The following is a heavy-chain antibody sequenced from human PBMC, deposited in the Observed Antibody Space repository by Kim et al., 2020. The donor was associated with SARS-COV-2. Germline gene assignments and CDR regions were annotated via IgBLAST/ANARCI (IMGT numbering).Heavy chain of an antibody. V-gene: IGHV1-69*13. CDR3: ARAYHEGSYYYYGMDV. D-gene: IGHD2-15*01. Sequence: SVKVSCKASGGTFSSYAISWVRQAPGQGLEWMGGIIPIFGTANYAQKFQGRVTITADESTSTAYMELSSLRSEDTAVYYCARAYHEGSYYYYGMDVWGQGTTVTVSS. J-gene: IGHJ6*02. CDR1: GGTFSSYA. CDR2: IIPIFGTA.